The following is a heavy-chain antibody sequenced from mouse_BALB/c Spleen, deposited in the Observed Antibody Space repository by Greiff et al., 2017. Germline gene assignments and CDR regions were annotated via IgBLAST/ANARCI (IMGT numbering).Heavy chain of an antibody. CDR2: INPSNGRT. J-gene: IGHJ2*01. CDR1: GYTFTSYW. V-gene: IGHV1S81*02. CDR3: ASLLRPFDY. D-gene: IGHD1-2*01. Sequence: DQLQQPGAELVKPGASVKLSCKASGYTFTSYWMHWVKQRPGQGLEWIGEINPSNGRTNYNEKFKSKATLTVDKSSSTAYMQLSSLTSEDSAVYYCASLLRPFDYWGQGTTLTVSS.